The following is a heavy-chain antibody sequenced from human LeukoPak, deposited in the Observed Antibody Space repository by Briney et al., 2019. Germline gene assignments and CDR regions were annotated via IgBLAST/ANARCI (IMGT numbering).Heavy chain of an antibody. J-gene: IGHJ5*02. CDR3: ARSIYYYDSSGVNWFDP. D-gene: IGHD3-22*01. Sequence: ASVKVSCKASGYSFTSNYIHWVRQAPRQGLEWMGGIIPIFGTANYAQKFQGRVTITADESTSTAYMELSSLRSEDTAVYYCARSIYYYDSSGVNWFDPWGQGTLVTVSS. CDR1: GYSFTSNY. V-gene: IGHV1-69*13. CDR2: IIPIFGTA.